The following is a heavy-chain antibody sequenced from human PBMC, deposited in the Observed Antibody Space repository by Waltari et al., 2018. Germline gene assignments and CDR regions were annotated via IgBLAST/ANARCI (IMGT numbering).Heavy chain of an antibody. Sequence: QVQLQQWGAGLLKPSETLSLTCAVYGGSFSGYCWSWLRQPPGRGLEWIGEINHSGSTNYNPSLKSRVTISVDTSKNQFSLKLSSVTAADTAVYYCATLIAAAGPRYYYYGMDVWGQGTTVTVSS. V-gene: IGHV4-34*01. D-gene: IGHD6-13*01. CDR2: INHSGST. CDR3: ATLIAAAGPRYYYYGMDV. CDR1: GGSFSGYC. J-gene: IGHJ6*02.